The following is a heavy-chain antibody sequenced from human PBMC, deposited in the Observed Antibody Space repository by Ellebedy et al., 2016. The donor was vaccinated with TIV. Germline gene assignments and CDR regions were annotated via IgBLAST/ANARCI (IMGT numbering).Heavy chain of an antibody. CDR1: GGSISSYY. CDR3: ASALYGSGSYYNWYFDL. J-gene: IGHJ2*01. V-gene: IGHV4-59*01. CDR2: IYYSGST. Sequence: MPSETLSLTCTVPGGSISSYYWSWIRQPPGKGLEWIGYIYYSGSTNYNPSLKSRVTISVDTSKNQFSLKLSSVTAADTSVYYCASALYGSGSYYNWYFDLWGRGTLVTVSS. D-gene: IGHD3-10*01.